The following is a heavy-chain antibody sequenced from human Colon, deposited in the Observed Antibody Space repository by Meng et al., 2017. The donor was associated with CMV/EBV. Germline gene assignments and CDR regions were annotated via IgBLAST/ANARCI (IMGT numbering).Heavy chain of an antibody. J-gene: IGHJ5*02. CDR2: INPNGGWT. CDR3: ARDHSDNDDRWWLDP. Sequence: ASGYTFTRHFVHWVRQAPGQGLEWMGIINPNGGWTSSADIFQGRLTVTRDTSTNTVYMELSSLTPEDTAIYYCARDHSDNDDRWWLDPWGQGTLVTSPQ. D-gene: IGHD2-8*01. V-gene: IGHV1-46*01. CDR1: GYTFTRHF.